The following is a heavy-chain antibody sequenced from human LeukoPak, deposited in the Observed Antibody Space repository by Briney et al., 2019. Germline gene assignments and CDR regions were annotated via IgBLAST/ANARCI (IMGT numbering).Heavy chain of an antibody. Sequence: GGSQRLFCAASGFPLSRHCMSWARQAPGKWLEWVANMNQDGSEKYYVDSVKGRFTISRDNAKNSLYLQMNSLRAEDSAMYYCAREGRWGQGTLVTVSS. J-gene: IGHJ4*02. V-gene: IGHV3-7*01. CDR3: AREGR. CDR1: GFPLSRHC. CDR2: MNQDGSEK.